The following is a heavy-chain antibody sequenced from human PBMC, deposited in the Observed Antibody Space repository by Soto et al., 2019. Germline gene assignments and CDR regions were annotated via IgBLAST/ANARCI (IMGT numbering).Heavy chain of an antibody. CDR3: ARRYGNAFDI. V-gene: IGHV4-59*08. CDR2: IYYSGST. J-gene: IGHJ3*02. CDR1: GGSFSGCY. Sequence: SETLSLTCAVYGGSFSGCYWSWIRQPPGKGLEWIGYIYYSGSTNYNPSLKSRVTISVDTSKNQFSLKLSSVTAADTAVYYCARRYGNAFDIWGQGTMVTVSS. D-gene: IGHD1-20*01.